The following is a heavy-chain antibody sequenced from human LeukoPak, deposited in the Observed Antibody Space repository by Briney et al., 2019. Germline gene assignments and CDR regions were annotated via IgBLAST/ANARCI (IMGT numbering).Heavy chain of an antibody. CDR1: GNTFTSD. D-gene: IGHD5-24*01. Sequence: ASVKVSCKASGNTFTSDINWVRQATGQGLEWMGWMNAKSGNADYSPKFQGRVTMSRDISITTAYMELSSLRSEDTAVYYCARDRAGRRWAHFPCDLWGQGTLVTVSS. V-gene: IGHV1-8*01. CDR3: ARDRAGRRWAHFPCDL. J-gene: IGHJ5*02. CDR2: MNAKSGNA.